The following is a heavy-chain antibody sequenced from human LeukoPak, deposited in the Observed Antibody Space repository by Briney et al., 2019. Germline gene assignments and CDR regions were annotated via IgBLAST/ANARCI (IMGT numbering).Heavy chain of an antibody. V-gene: IGHV4-59*01. D-gene: IGHD6-19*01. CDR2: IYYSGST. Sequence: SETLSLTCTVSGGSISSYYWSWIRQPPGKGLEWIGYIYYSGSTNYNPSLKSRVTISVDTSKNQFSLKLSSVTAADTAVYYCARGVTSGWYYFDYWGQGTLVTVSS. CDR3: ARGVTSGWYYFDY. CDR1: GGSISSYY. J-gene: IGHJ4*02.